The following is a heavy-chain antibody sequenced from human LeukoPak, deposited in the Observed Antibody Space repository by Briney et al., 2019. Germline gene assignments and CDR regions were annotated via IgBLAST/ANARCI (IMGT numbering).Heavy chain of an antibody. J-gene: IGHJ4*02. CDR3: ARATGVAFTFDY. V-gene: IGHV3-66*01. CDR1: GITVSTNY. D-gene: IGHD1-14*01. CDR2: IYSGGGT. Sequence: GGSLRLSCAAPGITVSTNYMSWVRQAPGKGLEWVSIIYSGGGTYYADSVKGRFTISRDNAKNSLYLQMNSLRAEDTAVYYCARATGVAFTFDYWGQGTLVTVSS.